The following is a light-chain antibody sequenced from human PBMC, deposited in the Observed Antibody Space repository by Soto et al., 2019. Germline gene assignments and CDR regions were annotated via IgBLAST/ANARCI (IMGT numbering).Light chain of an antibody. J-gene: IGLJ1*01. Sequence: PSPLSGTPWHSITIPRPRNNREVGGYNYVSWYQQHPGKAPKLMIYDVSNRPSGVSNRFSGSKSGNTASLTISGLQAEDEDDYYCSSYKSSSTQVFGTGTKVTV. CDR2: DVS. CDR1: NREVGGYNY. CDR3: SSYKSSSTQV. V-gene: IGLV2-14*01.